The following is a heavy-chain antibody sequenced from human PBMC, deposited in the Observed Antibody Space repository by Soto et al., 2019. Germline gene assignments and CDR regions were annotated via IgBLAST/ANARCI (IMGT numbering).Heavy chain of an antibody. CDR2: IYYSGST. J-gene: IGHJ6*02. V-gene: IGHV4-59*01. Sequence: SETLSLTCTVSGDSISSYYWSWIRQPPGKGLEWIGYIYYSGSTNYNPSLKSRVTISVDTSKNQFSLKLSSVTAADTAVYYCARLHGDYDILTGSYYYYGMDVWGQGTTVTVSS. CDR1: GDSISSYY. D-gene: IGHD3-9*01. CDR3: ARLHGDYDILTGSYYYYGMDV.